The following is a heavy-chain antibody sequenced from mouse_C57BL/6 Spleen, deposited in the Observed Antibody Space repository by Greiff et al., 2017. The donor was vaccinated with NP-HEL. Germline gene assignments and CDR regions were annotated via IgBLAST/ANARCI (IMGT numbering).Heavy chain of an antibody. V-gene: IGHV1-26*01. Sequence: EVQLQQSGPELVKPGASVKISCKASGYTFTDYYMNWVKQSHGKSLEWIGDINPKNGGTSYNQKFKGKATLTVDKSSSTAYMELSRLTSEDSAVYYCASSYSNYWYFDVWGTGTTVTVSS. CDR2: INPKNGGT. CDR1: GYTFTDYY. J-gene: IGHJ1*03. D-gene: IGHD2-5*01. CDR3: ASSYSNYWYFDV.